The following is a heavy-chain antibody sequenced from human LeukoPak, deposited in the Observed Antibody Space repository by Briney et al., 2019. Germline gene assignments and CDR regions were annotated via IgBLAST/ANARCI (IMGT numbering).Heavy chain of an antibody. J-gene: IGHJ4*02. Sequence: TAGGSLRLSCTASGFTFGDYAMSWIRQPPGKGLEWIGEINHSGSTNYNPSLKSRVTISVDTSKNQFSLKLSSVTAADTAVYYCARARSGWYFDYWGQGTLVTVSS. CDR1: GFTFGDYA. CDR3: ARARSGWYFDY. D-gene: IGHD6-19*01. V-gene: IGHV4-34*01. CDR2: INHSGST.